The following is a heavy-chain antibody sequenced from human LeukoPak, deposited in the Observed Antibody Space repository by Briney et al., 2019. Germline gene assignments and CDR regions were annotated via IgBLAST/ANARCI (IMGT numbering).Heavy chain of an antibody. J-gene: IGHJ4*02. D-gene: IGHD3-3*01. V-gene: IGHV4-59*01. Sequence: SETLSLPCTVSRGSISSYYSSWIRQPPRKGLEWIGYIDNSGNTNSNPSLKSRVTMSVDTSKNQFSLKLSSVIAADTAVYYCARGRITIFGVVIPHFDNWGQGTLVSVSS. CDR1: RGSISSYY. CDR3: ARGRITIFGVVIPHFDN. CDR2: IDNSGNT.